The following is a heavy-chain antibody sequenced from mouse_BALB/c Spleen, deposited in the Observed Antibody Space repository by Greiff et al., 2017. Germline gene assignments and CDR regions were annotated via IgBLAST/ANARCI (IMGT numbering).Heavy chain of an antibody. J-gene: IGHJ4*01. CDR3: ARWGGGKGAMDY. Sequence: EVQVVESGAELVKPGASVKLSCTASGFNIKDTYMHWVKQRPEQGLEWIGRIDPANGNTKYDPKFQGKATITADTSSNTAYLQLSSLTSEDTAVYYCARWGGGKGAMDYWGQGTSVTVSS. CDR1: GFNIKDTY. V-gene: IGHV14-3*02. CDR2: IDPANGNT. D-gene: IGHD1-1*02.